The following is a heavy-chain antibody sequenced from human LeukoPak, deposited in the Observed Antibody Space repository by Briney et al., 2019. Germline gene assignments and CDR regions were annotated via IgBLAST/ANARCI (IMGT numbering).Heavy chain of an antibody. V-gene: IGHV1-18*01. CDR3: AKGVIGGRRDYYSYFDS. CDR1: GYTFSRYG. D-gene: IGHD3-3*01. J-gene: IGHJ4*02. CDR2: ISAHNGNT. Sequence: ASVKVSCKASGYTFSRYGISWVRQAPGQGLECMVWISAHNGNTNYAQKFQGRVAMTTDTSTSTAYMELRSLRSDDTAVYYCAKGVIGGRRDYYSYFDSWGQGTLVTVSS.